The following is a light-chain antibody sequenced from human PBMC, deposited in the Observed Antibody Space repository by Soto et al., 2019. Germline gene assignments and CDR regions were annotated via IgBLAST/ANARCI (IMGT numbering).Light chain of an antibody. J-gene: IGKJ1*01. V-gene: IGKV1-39*01. CDR2: AAS. CDR3: QKYNSAPRT. CDR1: QIIGNY. Sequence: DIQMTQSPSSLSASVGDRVTITCRASQIIGNYLNWYQQKPGKAPKFLIYAASTLQSGVPSRFSGSGSGTDFTLTINSLQPEDVATYYCQKYNSAPRTFGQGTKVDIK.